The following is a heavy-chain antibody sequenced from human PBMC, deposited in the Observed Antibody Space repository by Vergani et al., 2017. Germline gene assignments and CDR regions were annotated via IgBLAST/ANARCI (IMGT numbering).Heavy chain of an antibody. CDR3: TTDLGYYDSSGYYYVNWAEYFQH. V-gene: IGHV3-7*03. Sequence: EVHLEESGGGLVQPGGSLRLSCAASGFTFGDYYMAWIRLAPGKGLDWVASIKRDGTETFYVDSVKGRFTISRDNAKTTLYLQMNSLRDEDTAVYYCTTDLGYYDSSGYYYVNWAEYFQHWGQGTLVTVSS. D-gene: IGHD3-22*01. J-gene: IGHJ1*01. CDR2: IKRDGTET. CDR1: GFTFGDYY.